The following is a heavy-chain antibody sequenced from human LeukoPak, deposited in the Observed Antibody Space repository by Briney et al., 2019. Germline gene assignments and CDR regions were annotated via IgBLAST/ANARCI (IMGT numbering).Heavy chain of an antibody. Sequence: SETLSLTCAVYGGPFCGYYWTWIRQPPGKGLEWMGEVTPSGVAHYNPPLKSPVTLSVDTSKNQFSLMVTSVTAADTALYFCARALYYEPSYLDSWGRGTLVTVSS. CDR1: GGPFCGYY. CDR2: VTPSGVA. CDR3: ARALYYEPSYLDS. D-gene: IGHD3-22*01. V-gene: IGHV4-34*01. J-gene: IGHJ4*02.